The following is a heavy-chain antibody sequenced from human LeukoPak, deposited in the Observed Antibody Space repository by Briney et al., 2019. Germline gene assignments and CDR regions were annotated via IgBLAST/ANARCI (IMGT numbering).Heavy chain of an antibody. J-gene: IGHJ6*02. Sequence: SVNVSCTASGGTFSSYAISWVRQAPGQGLEWMGGIIPIFGTANYAQKFQGRVTITADESTSTAYMELSSLRSEDTAVYYCARDLGIAVAGLYYYYGMEVWGQGTTVTVSS. V-gene: IGHV1-69*13. CDR3: ARDLGIAVAGLYYYYGMEV. D-gene: IGHD6-19*01. CDR2: IIPIFGTA. CDR1: GGTFSSYA.